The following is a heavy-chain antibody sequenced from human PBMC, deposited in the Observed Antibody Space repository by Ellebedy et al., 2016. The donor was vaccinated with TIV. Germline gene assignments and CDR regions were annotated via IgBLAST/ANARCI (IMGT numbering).Heavy chain of an antibody. Sequence: GESLKISCAASGFTFNTYGMHWVRQAPGKGLEWVAVVSYDGNKKYYADSVKGRFTISRDNSKNILYLQMNSLRAEDTAIYYCAKDQVAGDGRWVFDSWGQGTVVTVSS. D-gene: IGHD5-24*01. CDR1: GFTFNTYG. V-gene: IGHV3-30*18. J-gene: IGHJ3*01. CDR3: AKDQVAGDGRWVFDS. CDR2: VSYDGNKK.